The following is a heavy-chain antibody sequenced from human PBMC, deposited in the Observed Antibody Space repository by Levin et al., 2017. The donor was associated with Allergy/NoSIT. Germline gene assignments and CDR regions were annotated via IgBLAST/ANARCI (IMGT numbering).Heavy chain of an antibody. CDR3: ASSKPQLANDAFDI. V-gene: IGHV6-1*01. Sequence: SQTLSLTCAISGDNVSRGSAAWNWIRQSPSRGLEWLGRTYYRSKWYTDYAVSVKGRITINPDTSKNQFSLLLYSVTPEDTAVYYCASSKPQLANDAFDIWGQGTMVTVSS. CDR2: TYYRSKWYT. D-gene: IGHD1-1*01. J-gene: IGHJ3*02. CDR1: GDNVSRGSAA.